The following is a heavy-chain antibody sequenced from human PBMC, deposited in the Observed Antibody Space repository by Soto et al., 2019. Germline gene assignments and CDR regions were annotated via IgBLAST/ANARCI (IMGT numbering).Heavy chain of an antibody. CDR3: ARWRWYPVLSALDY. J-gene: IGHJ4*02. Sequence: SETLSLTCTVSAGSISSSSYYWCRVRQPPGKGLERIGSIYYNGRTYFNPSLKGRFTISRYNAKNSLYLQMNSLRADDTAVYYSARWRWYPVLSALDYWGQGTLVTVSS. CDR1: AGSISSSSYY. D-gene: IGHD6-13*01. CDR2: IYYNGRT. V-gene: IGHV4-39*01.